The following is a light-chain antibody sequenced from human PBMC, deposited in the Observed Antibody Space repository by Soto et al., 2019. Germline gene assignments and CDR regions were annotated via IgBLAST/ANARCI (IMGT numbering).Light chain of an antibody. CDR3: QSSDTSLSGSVV. J-gene: IGLJ2*01. CDR2: DDT. Sequence: QSVLTQPPSVSGARGQRVTISCAGSNYNIGAGYDVNWYQQLPGTAPKLLIYDDTNRPSGVPDRFSGSKSATSASLAITGLQAEDEANYYCQSSDTSLSGSVVFGGGTKLTVL. CDR1: NYNIGAGYD. V-gene: IGLV1-40*01.